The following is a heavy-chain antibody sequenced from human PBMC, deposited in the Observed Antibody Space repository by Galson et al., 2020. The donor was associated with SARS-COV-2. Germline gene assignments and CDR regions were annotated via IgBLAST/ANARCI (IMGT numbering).Heavy chain of an antibody. J-gene: IGHJ5*02. V-gene: IGHV3-21*01. CDR3: VRLMDSLSRWFDP. CDR1: GFTFSAYV. Sequence: GESLKISCVASGFTFSAYVINWVRQAPGKGLEWVSSISGGTSYIYSADYADSVKGRFTISRDNAQNSVYLQMNSLRVEDTAVYYCVRLMDSLSRWFDPWGQGTLVTVSS. CDR2: ISGGTSYI. D-gene: IGHD6-6*01.